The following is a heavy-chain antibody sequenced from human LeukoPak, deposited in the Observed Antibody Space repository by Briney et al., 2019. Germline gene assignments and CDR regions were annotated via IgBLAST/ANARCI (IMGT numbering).Heavy chain of an antibody. CDR2: TSNDEKNK. V-gene: IGHV3-30*01. J-gene: IGHJ6*03. CDR1: GFTFSSFP. D-gene: IGHD3-10*01. Sequence: GRSLRLSCVASGFTFSSFPMHWVRQAPGKGLEWVAVTSNDEKNKYYADSVKGRFTISRDNSKNTLFLQMNSLRAEDTALYYCARASLTEYFYYYYMDVWGKGTTVTVSS. CDR3: ARASLTEYFYYYYMDV.